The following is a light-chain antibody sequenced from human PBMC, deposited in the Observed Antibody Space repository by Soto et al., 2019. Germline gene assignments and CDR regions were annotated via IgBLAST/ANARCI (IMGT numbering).Light chain of an antibody. CDR2: DDS. CDR3: SSYTSDSTYV. CDR1: SSDVGGYNY. V-gene: IGLV2-14*01. J-gene: IGLJ1*01. Sequence: QSVLTQPASVSGSPGQSITISCTGTSSDVGGYNYVSWYQEHPGKATKLMIYDDSNRPSGVSNRFSGSKSDNTASLTISGLQAEDEADYYCSSYTSDSTYVFGTGTKVTVL.